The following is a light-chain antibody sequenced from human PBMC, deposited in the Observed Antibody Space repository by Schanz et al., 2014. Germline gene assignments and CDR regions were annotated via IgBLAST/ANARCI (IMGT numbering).Light chain of an antibody. CDR2: NAH. Sequence: EILLTQSPATLSLSPGERATLSCRASQSISTYLAWYQHKPGQGPRLLMYNAHTRATGIPVRFSGSGSGTDFTLTISSLEPEDFAVYYCQQRSNWPLTFGGGTKVEIK. CDR1: QSISTY. V-gene: IGKV3-11*01. J-gene: IGKJ4*01. CDR3: QQRSNWPLT.